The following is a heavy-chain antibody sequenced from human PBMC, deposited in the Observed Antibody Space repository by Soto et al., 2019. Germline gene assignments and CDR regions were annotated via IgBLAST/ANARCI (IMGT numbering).Heavy chain of an antibody. CDR2: INPNGGST. Sequence: QVQLVQSGAEVKKPGASVKVSCKASGYTLTNFYIHWVRQAPGQGLEWMGIINPNGGSTNYAHNFRGRVTITRDTSTSTGYMDLSSLRSEDTAVYYCARGLGSGDYWGRGTLVTVSS. CDR1: GYTLTNFY. CDR3: ARGLGSGDY. V-gene: IGHV1-46*03. D-gene: IGHD6-25*01. J-gene: IGHJ4*02.